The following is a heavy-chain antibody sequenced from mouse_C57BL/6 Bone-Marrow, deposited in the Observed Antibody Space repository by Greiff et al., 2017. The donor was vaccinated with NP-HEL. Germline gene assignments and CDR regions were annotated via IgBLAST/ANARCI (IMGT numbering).Heavy chain of an antibody. CDR2: ISNGGGST. D-gene: IGHD2-1*01. J-gene: IGHJ3*01. Sequence: EVQGVESGGGLVQPGGSLKLSCAASGFTFSDYYMYWVRQTPEKRLEWVAYISNGGGSTYYPDTVKGRFTISRDNAKNTLYLQMSRLKSEDTAMYYCARLNYGNYAWFAYWGQGTLVTVSA. CDR3: ARLNYGNYAWFAY. CDR1: GFTFSDYY. V-gene: IGHV5-12*01.